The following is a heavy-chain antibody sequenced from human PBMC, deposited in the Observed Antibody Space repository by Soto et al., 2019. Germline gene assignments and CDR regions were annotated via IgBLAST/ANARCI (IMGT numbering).Heavy chain of an antibody. D-gene: IGHD6-19*01. CDR2: ISYDGSNK. CDR3: ARDIPPRDSGWYGYYYYYGMDV. V-gene: IGHV3-30-3*01. CDR1: GFTFSRYA. J-gene: IGHJ6*02. Sequence: QVQLVESGGGVVQPGRYLRLSCAASGFTFSRYAMHWVRQAPGKGLEWVAVISYDGSNKYYADSVKGRFTISRDNSKNTLYLQMNSLRAEDTAVYYCARDIPPRDSGWYGYYYYYGMDVWGQGTTVTVSS.